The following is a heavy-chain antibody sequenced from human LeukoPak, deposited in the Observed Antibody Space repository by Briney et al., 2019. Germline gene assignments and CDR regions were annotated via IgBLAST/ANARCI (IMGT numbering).Heavy chain of an antibody. CDR2: IYYSGST. D-gene: IGHD6-13*01. CDR3: ATASLSSSWYEFDY. V-gene: IGHV4-59*01. CDR1: GASISSYY. J-gene: IGHJ4*02. Sequence: SETLSLTCTVSGASISSYYWSWIRQPPGKGLDWIGYIYYSGSTNYNPSLKSRVTISVDTSKNQFSLKLSSVTAADTAVCYCATASLSSSWYEFDYWGQGTLVTVSS.